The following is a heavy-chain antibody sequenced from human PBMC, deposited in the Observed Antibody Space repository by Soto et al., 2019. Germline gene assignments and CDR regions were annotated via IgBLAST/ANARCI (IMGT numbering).Heavy chain of an antibody. V-gene: IGHV3-33*01. D-gene: IGHD2-21*01. CDR1: GFTFRSYG. CDR3: AGDPGGNCYYGFDT. J-gene: IGHJ4*02. CDR2: IWFDGSNK. Sequence: PGGSLRLSCATSGFTFRSYGMHWVRQVPGKGLEWVAFIWFDGSNKYYVDSVKGRFTISRDNSKNTLYLQMNSLRAEDTGVYYCAGDPGGNCYYGFDTWGQGTLVTVSS.